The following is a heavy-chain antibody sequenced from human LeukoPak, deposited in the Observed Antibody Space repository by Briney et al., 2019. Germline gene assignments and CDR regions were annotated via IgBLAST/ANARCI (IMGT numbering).Heavy chain of an antibody. Sequence: GGSLRLSCAASGFTFSNHGMNWVRQAPGKGLEWVSYISSSSSTIYYADSVKGRFTISRDNAKNSLYLQMNSLRAEDTAVYYCARVKAVAGDYWGQGTLVTVSS. V-gene: IGHV3-48*04. CDR3: ARVKAVAGDY. CDR2: ISSSSSTI. J-gene: IGHJ4*02. CDR1: GFTFSNHG. D-gene: IGHD6-19*01.